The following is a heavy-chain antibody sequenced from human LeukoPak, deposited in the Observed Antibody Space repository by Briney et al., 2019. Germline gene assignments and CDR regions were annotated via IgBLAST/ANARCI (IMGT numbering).Heavy chain of an antibody. Sequence: ASVKLSCTASGYTFTSYGMSWVRQAPGQGLEWMGRISSYSSNKNYAQKLKGRVTMTTDTSTGTAYMQLRSLRSDDTAVYCGARLVAVARRDVFDLGGQGTMVTVSS. V-gene: IGHV1-18*01. CDR2: ISSYSSNK. D-gene: IGHD6-19*01. CDR3: ARLVAVARRDVFDL. J-gene: IGHJ3*01. CDR1: GYTFTSYG.